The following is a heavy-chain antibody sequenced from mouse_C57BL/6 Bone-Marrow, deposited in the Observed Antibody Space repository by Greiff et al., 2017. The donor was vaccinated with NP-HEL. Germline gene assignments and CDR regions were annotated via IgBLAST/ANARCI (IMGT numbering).Heavy chain of an antibody. CDR2: IYPGSGST. CDR1: GYTFTSSW. D-gene: IGHD2-4*01. Sequence: QVQLQQPGAELVKPGASVKMSCKASGYTFTSSWITWVKQRPGQGLEWIGNIYPGSGSTHYNDKFQSKATLTVDKSSSTAYIQLSSLTSEDSAVYYYAKIYYDYDKDCWGQGTTLTVSS. J-gene: IGHJ2*01. CDR3: AKIYYDYDKDC. V-gene: IGHV1-55*01.